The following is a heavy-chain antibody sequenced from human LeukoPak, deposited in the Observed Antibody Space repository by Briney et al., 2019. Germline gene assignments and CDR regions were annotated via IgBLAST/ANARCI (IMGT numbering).Heavy chain of an antibody. Sequence: SENLSLTCTVSDDSISDYYRGWIRQPPGKGLEWIGYFHNSGTSTYNPSLKSRVTISADTSKNQFSLKLNSLTTADTAVYYCTRGAGWLIDYWGQGILVTVSS. J-gene: IGHJ4*02. CDR1: DDSISDYY. D-gene: IGHD3-16*01. CDR2: FHNSGTS. CDR3: TRGAGWLIDY. V-gene: IGHV4-59*01.